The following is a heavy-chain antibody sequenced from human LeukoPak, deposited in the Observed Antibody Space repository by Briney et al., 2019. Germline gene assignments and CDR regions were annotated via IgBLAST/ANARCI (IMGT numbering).Heavy chain of an antibody. V-gene: IGHV4-61*02. D-gene: IGHD6-13*01. CDR3: ATEAAAAGFLDY. J-gene: IGHJ4*02. Sequence: PSQTLSLTCIVSGVSFSSGSYYWSWLRQPAGKGLEWIGRIYTTGSTNYNPSLNSRVTISVDTSKNQFSLKLSSVTAADTAVYYCATEAAAAGFLDYWGQGTLVTVS. CDR2: IYTTGST. CDR1: GVSFSSGSYY.